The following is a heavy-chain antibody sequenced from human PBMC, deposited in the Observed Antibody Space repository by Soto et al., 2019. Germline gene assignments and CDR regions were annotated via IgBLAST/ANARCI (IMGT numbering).Heavy chain of an antibody. CDR3: ARLEGDTIFGVVPDWFDP. CDR2: IYYSGST. J-gene: IGHJ5*02. V-gene: IGHV4-59*08. CDR1: GGSISSYY. D-gene: IGHD3-3*01. Sequence: SETLSLTCTVSGGSISSYYWSWIRQPPGKGLEWIGYIYYSGSTNYNPSLKSRVTITVDTSKNQFSLKLSSVTAADTAVYYCARLEGDTIFGVVPDWFDPWGQGTLVTVSS.